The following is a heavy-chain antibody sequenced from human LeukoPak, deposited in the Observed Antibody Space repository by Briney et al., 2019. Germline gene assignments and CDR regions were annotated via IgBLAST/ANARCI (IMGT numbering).Heavy chain of an antibody. D-gene: IGHD3-10*01. Sequence: GGSLRLSCAASGFTFNSYAMSWVRQAAGKGLELVSSISGSGGSTYYADSVKGRFTISRDSSKNMLYLQMNILRAEDTAIYYCAKDGIDSGDPNGFDPWGQGTLVTVSS. J-gene: IGHJ5*02. CDR1: GFTFNSYA. CDR3: AKDGIDSGDPNGFDP. V-gene: IGHV3-23*01. CDR2: ISGSGGST.